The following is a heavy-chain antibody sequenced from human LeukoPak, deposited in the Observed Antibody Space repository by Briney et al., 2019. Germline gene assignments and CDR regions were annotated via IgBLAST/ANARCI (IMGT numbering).Heavy chain of an antibody. CDR2: IKQDGSEK. Sequence: GGSLRLSCAASGFTFSSYRMSWVRQAPGKGLEWVANIKQDGSEKYYVDSVKGRFTISRDNAKNSLYLQMNSLRAEDTAVYYCARADTAMVRIKDEYFQHWGQGTLVTVSS. D-gene: IGHD5-18*01. CDR3: ARADTAMVRIKDEYFQH. V-gene: IGHV3-7*03. J-gene: IGHJ1*01. CDR1: GFTFSSYR.